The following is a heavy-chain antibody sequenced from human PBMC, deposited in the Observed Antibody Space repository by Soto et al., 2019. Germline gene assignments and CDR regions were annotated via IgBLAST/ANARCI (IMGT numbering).Heavy chain of an antibody. CDR2: IYSTGNT. CDR1: GDSIRSSSY. Sequence: QLQLQESGPGLVKPSETLSLTCTVSGDSIRSSSYWGWIRQPPGKGLEWIGSIYSTGNTYYNPSLNSPVTISVDTSKNQFSLNVISVTAADTAVYYCRRSSRYSTDVWGQGTTVTVSS. CDR3: RRSSRYSTDV. V-gene: IGHV4-39*01. D-gene: IGHD6-13*01. J-gene: IGHJ6*02.